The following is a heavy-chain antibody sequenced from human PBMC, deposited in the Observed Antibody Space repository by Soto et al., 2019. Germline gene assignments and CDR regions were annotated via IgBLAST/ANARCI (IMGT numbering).Heavy chain of an antibody. V-gene: IGHV3-23*01. CDR3: AKDFYDSRGNYHEINWFDP. D-gene: IGHD3-22*01. Sequence: EVQILESGGGLAQPGGSLRLSCAASGFTFDSYAMAWVRQAPGKGLEWVSSILRSGTTTYYADSVKGRFIISRDNSKNMMFLQMNSLGADDTAVYFCAKDFYDSRGNYHEINWFDPWGQGTLVTVSS. CDR1: GFTFDSYA. CDR2: ILRSGTTT. J-gene: IGHJ5*02.